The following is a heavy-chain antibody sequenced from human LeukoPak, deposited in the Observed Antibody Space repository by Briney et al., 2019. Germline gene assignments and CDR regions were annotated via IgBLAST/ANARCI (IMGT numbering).Heavy chain of an antibody. CDR1: GGSISSGGYY. V-gene: IGHV4-31*03. Sequence: SETLSLTCTVSGGSISSGGYYWSWIRQHPGKGLEWIGYIYYSGSTYYNPSLKSRVTISVDTSKNQFSLKLSSVTAADTAVYYCAREPLYCSGGSCYRPYYFDYWGQGTLVTVPS. CDR2: IYYSGST. J-gene: IGHJ4*02. CDR3: AREPLYCSGGSCYRPYYFDY. D-gene: IGHD2-15*01.